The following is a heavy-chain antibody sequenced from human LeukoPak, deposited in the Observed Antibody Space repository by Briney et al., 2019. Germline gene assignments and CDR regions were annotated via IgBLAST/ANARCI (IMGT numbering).Heavy chain of an antibody. V-gene: IGHV3-23*01. Sequence: GGSLRLSCVASGFTSSSYTLNWVRRAPGKGLEWVSAISRRGDTKYYADSVKGRFTISRDNSKNTVFLQMNSLSADDTATYYCAKGGDVAVVPAAGPYYAMDVWGQGTTVTVSS. J-gene: IGHJ6*02. CDR2: ISRRGDTK. CDR3: AKGGDVAVVPAAGPYYAMDV. D-gene: IGHD2-2*01. CDR1: GFTSSSYT.